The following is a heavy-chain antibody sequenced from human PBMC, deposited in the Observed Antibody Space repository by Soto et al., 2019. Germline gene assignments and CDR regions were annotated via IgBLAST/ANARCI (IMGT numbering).Heavy chain of an antibody. D-gene: IGHD3-10*01. J-gene: IGHJ5*02. Sequence: EVLVLESGGGLVQPGGSLRLSCAASGLTFSNYAMYWVRQAPGKGLEWVSAIIVGGDSTYYAVSVKGRFTISRDNCNNAQCLHMSRRSAEETAVYYCAKAERFRGCFDPWGQGSMVTVSS. CDR2: IIVGGDST. CDR1: GLTFSNYA. V-gene: IGHV3-23*01. CDR3: AKAERFRGCFDP.